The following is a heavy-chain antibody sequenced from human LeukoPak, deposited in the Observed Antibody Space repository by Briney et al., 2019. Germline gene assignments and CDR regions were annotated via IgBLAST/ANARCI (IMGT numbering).Heavy chain of an antibody. V-gene: IGHV4-4*02. J-gene: IGHJ6*02. CDR3: ARGYSSSWYYYYYGMDV. CDR2: IYHSGST. CDR1: GGSISSSNW. Sequence: LETLSLTCAVSGGSISSSNWWSWVRQPPGKGLEWIGEIYHSGSTNYNPSLKSRVTISVDKSKNQFSLKLSSVTAADTAVYYCARGYSSSWYYYYYGMDVWGQGTTVTVSS. D-gene: IGHD6-13*01.